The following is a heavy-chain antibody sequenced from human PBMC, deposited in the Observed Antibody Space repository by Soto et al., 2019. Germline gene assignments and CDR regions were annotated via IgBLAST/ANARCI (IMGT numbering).Heavy chain of an antibody. D-gene: IGHD4-17*01. CDR3: ARVQTYGDYERVCVWFYP. V-gene: IGHV4-31*03. CDR1: GGSISSGGYY. Sequence: QVQLQESGPGLVKPSQTLSLTCTVSGGSISSGGYYWSWIRQHPGKGLEWIGYIYYSGSTYYNPSRKSRVTISVDTSKNQFSLKLSSVTAADTAVYYCARVQTYGDYERVCVWFYPWGQGTLVTVSS. J-gene: IGHJ5*02. CDR2: IYYSGST.